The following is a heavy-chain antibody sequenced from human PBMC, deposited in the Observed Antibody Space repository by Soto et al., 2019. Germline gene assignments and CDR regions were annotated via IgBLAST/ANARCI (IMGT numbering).Heavy chain of an antibody. V-gene: IGHV3-7*01. J-gene: IGHJ6*03. D-gene: IGHD2-2*01. CDR1: GFTFTSYW. CDR3: ARGIGSSTSCYPLPNYFDYMDV. CDR2: LKHDGSKK. Sequence: GGSLRLSCAASGFTFTSYWMSWVRQAPGKGLEWVANLKHDGSKKYYVDSVKGRFTISRDKAKNTLSLQMNSLRAEDTAVYYCARGIGSSTSCYPLPNYFDYMDVWGKGTTVTVSS.